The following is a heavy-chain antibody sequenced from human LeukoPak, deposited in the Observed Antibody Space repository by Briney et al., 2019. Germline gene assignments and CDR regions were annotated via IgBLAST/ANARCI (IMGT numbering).Heavy chain of an antibody. CDR3: ARQGYDSSGPIDAFDI. CDR1: GFTVSSNY. J-gene: IGHJ3*02. V-gene: IGHV3-53*01. CDR2: IYSGGST. Sequence: GGSLRLSCAASGFTVSSNYMSWVRQAPGKGLEWVSVIYSGGSTYYADSVKGRFTISRDNSKNTLYLQMNSLRAEDTAVYYCARQGYDSSGPIDAFDIWGQGTMVTVSS. D-gene: IGHD3-22*01.